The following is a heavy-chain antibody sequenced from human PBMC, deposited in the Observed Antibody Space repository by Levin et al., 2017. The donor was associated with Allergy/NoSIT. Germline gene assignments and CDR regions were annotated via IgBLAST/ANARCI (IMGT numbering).Heavy chain of an antibody. V-gene: IGHV3-53*01. CDR2: TYTGGIT. D-gene: IGHD2-15*01. J-gene: IGHJ4*02. CDR1: GVTVSSNY. Sequence: GGSLRLSCAASGVTVSSNYMSWVRPAPGEGLEWVSVTYTGGITYYADSVKGRFTISRDNSENTLYLQMNSLRAEDTAVYYCARGTYCSGGSCSFFDYWGQGTLVTVSS. CDR3: ARGTYCSGGSCSFFDY.